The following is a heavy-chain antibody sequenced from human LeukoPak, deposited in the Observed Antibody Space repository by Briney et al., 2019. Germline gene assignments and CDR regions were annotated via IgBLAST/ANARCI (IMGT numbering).Heavy chain of an antibody. CDR2: MNPNSGNI. D-gene: IGHD3-10*01. CDR3: ARHYGSGSYSDTDSA. J-gene: IGHJ5*02. V-gene: IGHV1-8*01. CDR1: GYTFTSYD. Sequence: ASVKVSCKASGYTFTSYDINWVRQATGQGLEWMGWMNPNSGNIGYAQKFQGRVTMTRNTSISTAYMELSSLRSEDTAVYYCARHYGSGSYSDTDSAWGQGTLVTVSS.